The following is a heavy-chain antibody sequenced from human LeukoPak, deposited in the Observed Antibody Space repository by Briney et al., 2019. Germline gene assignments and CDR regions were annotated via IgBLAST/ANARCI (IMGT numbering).Heavy chain of an antibody. CDR2: ISYDGSNK. CDR1: GFTFSSYA. CDR3: ARVSTVWSTYYYYGMDV. D-gene: IGHD3-10*01. V-gene: IGHV3-30*04. J-gene: IGHJ6*02. Sequence: PGRSLRLSCAASGFTFSSYAMHWVRQAPGKGLEWVAVISYDGSNKYYADSVKGRLTISRDNSKNTLYLQMNSLRAEDTAVYYCARVSTVWSTYYYYGMDVWGQGTTVTVSS.